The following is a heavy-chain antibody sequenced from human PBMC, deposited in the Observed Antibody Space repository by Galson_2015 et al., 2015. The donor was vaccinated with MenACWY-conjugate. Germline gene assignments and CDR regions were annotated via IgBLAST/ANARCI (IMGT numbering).Heavy chain of an antibody. Sequence: SLRLCCASSGFTFNDSAMHWGRPPSGKGLEWVGLIRSKSNDYATAYSESVKGRFTISRDDSENTAYLQMDSLKTEDTAVYYCLCFGEFWDDWGQGTLVTVSS. V-gene: IGHV3-73*01. D-gene: IGHD3-10*01. CDR1: GFTFNDSA. CDR2: IRSKSNDYAT. CDR3: LCFGEFWDD. J-gene: IGHJ4*02.